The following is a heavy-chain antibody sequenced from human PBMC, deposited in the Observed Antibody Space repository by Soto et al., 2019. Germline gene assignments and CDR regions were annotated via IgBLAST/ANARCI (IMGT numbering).Heavy chain of an antibody. CDR3: ARDKAFYYGSGSPLDYYYGMDV. CDR1: GGSIRGYY. D-gene: IGHD3-10*01. CDR2: IHYSGST. V-gene: IGHV4-59*01. Sequence: PSETLSLTYTVLGGSIRGYYWSWIRQSPGKGLEWIGYIHYSGSTKSNPSLKSRVTISVDTSRNQVSLKLSSVTAEDTAVYYCARDKAFYYGSGSPLDYYYGMDVWGQGTTVTVSS. J-gene: IGHJ6*02.